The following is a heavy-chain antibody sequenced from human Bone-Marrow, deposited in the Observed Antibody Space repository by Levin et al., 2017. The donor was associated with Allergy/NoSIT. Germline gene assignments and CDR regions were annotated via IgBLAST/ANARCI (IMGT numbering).Heavy chain of an antibody. J-gene: IGHJ6*02. CDR2: ISYDGSNK. Sequence: GGSLRLSCVVSGFTFSSYGMHWVRQAPGKGLEWVAAISYDGSNKYYADSVKGRFTISRDNSKNTPYLQMNSLRAEDTAVYYCAKDSRNAGDCWSGYCHYYDYGVDVWGQGTTVTVSS. CDR3: AKDSRNAGDCWSGYCHYYDYGVDV. D-gene: IGHD3-3*01. V-gene: IGHV3-30*18. CDR1: GFTFSSYG.